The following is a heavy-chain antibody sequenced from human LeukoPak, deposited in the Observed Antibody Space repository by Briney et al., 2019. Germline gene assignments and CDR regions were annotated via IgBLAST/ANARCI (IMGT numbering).Heavy chain of an antibody. CDR3: ARGGFDLYGIYYYYYGMDV. CDR1: GYTFTSYD. V-gene: IGHV1-8*01. D-gene: IGHD2-8*01. Sequence: ASVTVSCTASGYTFTSYDINWVRPATGQGLEWMGWMNPNSGNTGYAQKFQGRVTMTRNTSISTAYMELSSLRSEDTAVYYCARGGFDLYGIYYYYYGMDVWGQGTTVTVSS. J-gene: IGHJ6*02. CDR2: MNPNSGNT.